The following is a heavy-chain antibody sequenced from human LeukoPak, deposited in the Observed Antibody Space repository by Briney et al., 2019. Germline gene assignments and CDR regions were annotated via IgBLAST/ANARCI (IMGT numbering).Heavy chain of an antibody. Sequence: ASVKVSCKASGYTFTGYYMHWVRQAPGQGLEWMGWIDPNSGGTNYAQKFQGRVTMTRDTSISTAYMELSRLRSDDTAVYYCARGRRSSSWYGHYWGQGTLVTVSS. CDR2: IDPNSGGT. J-gene: IGHJ4*02. CDR3: ARGRRSSSWYGHY. D-gene: IGHD6-13*01. CDR1: GYTFTGYY. V-gene: IGHV1-2*02.